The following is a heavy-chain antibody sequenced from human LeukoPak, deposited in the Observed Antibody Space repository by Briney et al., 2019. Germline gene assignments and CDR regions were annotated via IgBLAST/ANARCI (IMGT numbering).Heavy chain of an antibody. CDR2: ISYDGSNK. Sequence: GRSLRLSCGASGVTFSSYGMHWVRQAPGKGLEWVAVISYDGSNKYFADSVKGRFTISRDNSKNTLYLQMNSLRAEDTAVYYCAKDSGIAVAGTLRALDIWGQGTMVTVSS. CDR1: GVTFSSYG. D-gene: IGHD6-19*01. V-gene: IGHV3-30*18. CDR3: AKDSGIAVAGTLRALDI. J-gene: IGHJ3*02.